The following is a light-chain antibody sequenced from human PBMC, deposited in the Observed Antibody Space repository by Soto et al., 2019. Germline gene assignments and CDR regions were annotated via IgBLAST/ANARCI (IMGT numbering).Light chain of an antibody. J-gene: IGLJ2*01. CDR2: SNN. V-gene: IGLV1-44*01. CDR1: SSNIGSNT. Sequence: QSVLTQQPSASGTPGQRVTISCSGSSSNIGSNTVNWYQQLPGTAPKLLIYSNNQRPSGVPDRFSGSKSGTSASLAISGLQSEDEADYYCAAWDDSLNGPYVVFGGGTKLTVL. CDR3: AAWDDSLNGPYVV.